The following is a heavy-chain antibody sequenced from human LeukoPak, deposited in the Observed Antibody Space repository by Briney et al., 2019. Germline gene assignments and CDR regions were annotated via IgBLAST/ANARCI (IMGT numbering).Heavy chain of an antibody. Sequence: KPSETLSLTCAVSGYSISSGYYWGWIRQPPGKGLEWIGSIYHSGSTYYNPSLKCRVTISVDTSKNQFSLKLSSVTAADTAVYYCARDPHSSGYPYYFDYWGQGTLVTVSS. CDR3: ARDPHSSGYPYYFDY. CDR2: IYHSGST. CDR1: GYSISSGYY. D-gene: IGHD3-22*01. V-gene: IGHV4-38-2*02. J-gene: IGHJ4*02.